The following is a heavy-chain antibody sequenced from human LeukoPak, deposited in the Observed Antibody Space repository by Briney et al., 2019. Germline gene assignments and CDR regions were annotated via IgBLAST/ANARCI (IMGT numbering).Heavy chain of an antibody. CDR2: IYHSGST. CDR1: GGSISNYY. J-gene: IGHJ4*02. V-gene: IGHV4-59*12. D-gene: IGHD6-6*01. CDR3: AREVLSIAARPFDY. Sequence: SETLSLTCTVSGGSISNYYWSWIRQPPGKGLEWIGYIYHSGSTNYNPSLKSRVTISVDTSKNQFSLKLSSVTAADTAVYYCAREVLSIAARPFDYWGQGTLVTVSS.